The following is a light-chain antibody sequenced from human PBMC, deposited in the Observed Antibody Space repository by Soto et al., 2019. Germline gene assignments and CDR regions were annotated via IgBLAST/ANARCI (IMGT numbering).Light chain of an antibody. V-gene: IGKV3-20*01. J-gene: IGKJ1*01. CDR2: GAS. Sequence: EIVFTQSPGTLSLSPGERATLSCRASQSVSSIYLAWYQQKPGQAPRLLIYGASSRATGIPDRFSGSGSGTDFTLTISRLEPEDFAVYYCQQYGSSRWTFGQGTK. CDR3: QQYGSSRWT. CDR1: QSVSSIY.